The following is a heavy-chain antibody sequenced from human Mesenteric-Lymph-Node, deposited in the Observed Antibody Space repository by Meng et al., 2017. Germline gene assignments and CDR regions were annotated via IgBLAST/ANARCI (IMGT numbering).Heavy chain of an antibody. V-gene: IGHV3-23*01. D-gene: IGHD3-10*01. CDR2: ISATGGST. Sequence: ETLSLTCAASGFTFSNYWMNWVRQAPGKGLEWVSGISATGGSTYYADSVKGRFTISRDSSKNTLFLQMNSLRADDTAVYYCAKDWEVRGYYFDYWGQGTLVTVSS. CDR1: GFTFSNYW. CDR3: AKDWEVRGYYFDY. J-gene: IGHJ4*02.